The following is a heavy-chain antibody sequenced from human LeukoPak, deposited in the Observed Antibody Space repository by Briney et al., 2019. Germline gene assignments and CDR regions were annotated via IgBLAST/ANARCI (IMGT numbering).Heavy chain of an antibody. D-gene: IGHD1-26*01. CDR1: GFTFSSYA. J-gene: IGHJ3*02. V-gene: IGHV3-23*01. CDR2: ISGSGGST. CDR3: ARDREWELLIDAFDI. Sequence: GGSLRLSCAASGFTFSSYAMSWVRQAPGKGLEWVSAISGSGGSTYYADSVKGRFTISRDNSKNTLYLQMNSLRAEDTAVYYCARDREWELLIDAFDIWGQGTMVTVSS.